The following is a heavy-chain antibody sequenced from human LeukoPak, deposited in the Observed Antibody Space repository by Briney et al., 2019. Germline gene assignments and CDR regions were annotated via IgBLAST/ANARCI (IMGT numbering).Heavy chain of an antibody. CDR1: GFTFSIYW. CDR2: INNDGSST. D-gene: IGHD1-26*01. V-gene: IGHV3-74*01. CDR3: ARGGTNMAYFHC. Sequence: GGSLRLSCAASGFTFSIYWMHWVRQVPGKGLVWLSRINNDGSSTNYADSVKGRFTISRDNAKNSLYLQMNSLRDEDTAVYYCARGGTNMAYFHCWGQGTLVTVSS. J-gene: IGHJ4*02.